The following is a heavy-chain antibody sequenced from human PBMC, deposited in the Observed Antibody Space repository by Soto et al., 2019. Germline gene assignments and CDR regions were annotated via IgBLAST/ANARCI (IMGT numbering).Heavy chain of an antibody. CDR3: AAYYTSRHAAFDI. Sequence: ESGGGLVQPGGSLRLSCAASGFRFSTYWMSWVRQAPGKGLEWLANIKQDGNEKYYVDSVKGRFTISGDSAKNSLFLIMDSLRAEHTAVYYCAAYYTSRHAAFDIWGQGTMVTVSS. J-gene: IGHJ3*02. D-gene: IGHD3-3*01. V-gene: IGHV3-7*01. CDR1: GFRFSTYW. CDR2: IKQDGNEK.